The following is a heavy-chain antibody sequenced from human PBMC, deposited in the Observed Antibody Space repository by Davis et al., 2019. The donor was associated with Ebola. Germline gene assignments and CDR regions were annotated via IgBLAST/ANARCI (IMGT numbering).Heavy chain of an antibody. CDR1: GGSFSGYY. CDR2: INHSGST. D-gene: IGHD3-3*01. J-gene: IGHJ5*02. Sequence: PGGSLRLSCAVYGGSFSGYYWSWIRQPPGKGLEWIGEINHSGSTNYNPSLKSRVTISVDTSKNQFSLRLNSVTAADTAVYYCARSYDFWSGYYNRSESAWFDPWGQGTLVTVSS. CDR3: ARSYDFWSGYYNRSESAWFDP. V-gene: IGHV4-34*01.